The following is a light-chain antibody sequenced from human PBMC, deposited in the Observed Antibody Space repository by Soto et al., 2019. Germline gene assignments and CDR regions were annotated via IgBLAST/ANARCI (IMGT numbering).Light chain of an antibody. Sequence: QSVLTQPASVSGSPGQSITISCTGTSSDIGAYDSVSWYQQHPDKAPKLIIYEVNNRPSGVSNRFSGSKSGNTASLTISGLQAEDEADYYCASYTRTIPRVFGGGTKVTVL. J-gene: IGLJ3*02. CDR1: SSDIGAYDS. CDR2: EVN. CDR3: ASYTRTIPRV. V-gene: IGLV2-14*01.